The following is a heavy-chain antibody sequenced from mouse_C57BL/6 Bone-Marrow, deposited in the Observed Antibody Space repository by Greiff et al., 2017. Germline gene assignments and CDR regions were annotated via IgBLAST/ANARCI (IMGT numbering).Heavy chain of an antibody. CDR1: GFTFSDFY. CDR2: SRNKATDYTT. D-gene: IGHD2-4*01. Sequence: EVNVVESGGGLVQSGRSLRLSCATSGFTFSDFYMEWVRQAPGKGLEWIAASRNKATDYTTEYSASVKGRFIVSRDTSQSILYLQMNALRAEDTAIYYCARVLDYDWYFDVWGTGTTVTVSA. J-gene: IGHJ1*03. V-gene: IGHV7-1*01. CDR3: ARVLDYDWYFDV.